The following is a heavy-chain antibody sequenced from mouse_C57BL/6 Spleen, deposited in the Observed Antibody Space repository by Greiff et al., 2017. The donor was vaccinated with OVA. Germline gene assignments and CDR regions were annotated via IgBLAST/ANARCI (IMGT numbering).Heavy chain of an antibody. V-gene: IGHV1-52*01. CDR2: IDPSDSET. Sequence: VQLQQPGAELVRPWSSVKLSCKASGYTFTSYWMHRVKQRPIQGLEWIGNIDPSDSETHYNQKFKDKATLTVDKSSSTAYMQLSSLTSEDSAVYYCVCFTGYDSYYFDYWGQGTTLTVSS. CDR1: GYTFTSYW. CDR3: VCFTGYDSYYFDY. D-gene: IGHD1-1*01. J-gene: IGHJ2*01.